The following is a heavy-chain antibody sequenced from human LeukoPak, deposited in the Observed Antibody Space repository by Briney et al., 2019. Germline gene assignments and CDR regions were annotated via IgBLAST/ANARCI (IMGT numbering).Heavy chain of an antibody. CDR2: ISSSGSTI. CDR1: GFTFSDYY. Sequence: GGSLRLSCAASGFTFSDYYMSWIRQAPGKGLEWVSYISSSGSTIYYADSVKGRFTISRDNAKNSLYLQMNSLRAEDTAVYYCAREGSDWNYYYYMDVWGKGTTVTISS. D-gene: IGHD6-19*01. CDR3: AREGSDWNYYYYMDV. V-gene: IGHV3-11*04. J-gene: IGHJ6*03.